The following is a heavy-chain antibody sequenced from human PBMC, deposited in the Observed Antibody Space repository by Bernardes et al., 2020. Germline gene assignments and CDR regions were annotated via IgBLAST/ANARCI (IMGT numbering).Heavy chain of an antibody. V-gene: IGHV4-61*01. CDR2: IYHTGAI. J-gene: IGHJ6*02. CDR3: ARSTRKSYFYYGLGV. CDR1: GGSVSTIYY. Sequence: SEPLSLTCTVSGGSVSTIYYWTCIRQSPEKGLEWIGYIYHTGAIKYSPSLTGRVTISLDTSKNQFSLRLTSVTAADTAVYFCARSTRKSYFYYGLGVWGPGTTVTVSS.